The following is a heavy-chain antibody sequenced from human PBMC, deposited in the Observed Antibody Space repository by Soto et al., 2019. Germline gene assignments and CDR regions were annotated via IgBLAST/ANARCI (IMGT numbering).Heavy chain of an antibody. CDR3: AKSLSLSQVMIVVVTFDY. V-gene: IGHV3-23*01. CDR2: ISGSGGST. J-gene: IGHJ4*02. D-gene: IGHD3-22*01. CDR1: GFTFSSYA. Sequence: EVQLLESGGGLVQPGGSLRLSCAASGFTFSSYAMSWVRQAPGKGLEWVSAISGSGGSTYYADSVKGRFTISRDNSKNTLYLQMNSLRVEDTAVYYCAKSLSLSQVMIVVVTFDYWGQGTLVTVSS.